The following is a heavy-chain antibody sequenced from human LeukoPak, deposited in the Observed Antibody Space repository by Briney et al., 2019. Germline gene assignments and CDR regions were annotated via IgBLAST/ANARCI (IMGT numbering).Heavy chain of an antibody. CDR1: GFTFFSHY. CDR2: FSGSGSGT. Sequence: GSPRLPCFASGFTFFSHYKRWVRQPPGKGLEGVSTFSGSGSGTFYADSLKGRFTISRNNSDNTLLLQKNSLRAEDTAVYYCAKHLFDTCGYYLDYWGQGTLVSVSS. V-gene: IGHV3-23*01. CDR3: AKHLFDTCGYYLDY. D-gene: IGHD3-22*01. J-gene: IGHJ4*02.